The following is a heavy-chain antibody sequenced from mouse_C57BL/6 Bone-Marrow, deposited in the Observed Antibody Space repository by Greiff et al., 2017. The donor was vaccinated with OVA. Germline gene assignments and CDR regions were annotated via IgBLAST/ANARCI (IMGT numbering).Heavy chain of an antibody. CDR3: AYLSRQLGY. CDR1: GYTFTRYW. D-gene: IGHD3-2*01. J-gene: IGHJ2*01. CDR2: IHPNSGST. V-gene: IGHV1-64*01. Sequence: QVQLQQPGAELVKPGASVKLSCKASGYTFTRYWMHWVKQRPGQGLEWIGMIHPNSGSTNYNEKFKSKATLTEDKSSSSAYMRRISLTSDDSAVYYCAYLSRQLGYWGQGTTLTVSS.